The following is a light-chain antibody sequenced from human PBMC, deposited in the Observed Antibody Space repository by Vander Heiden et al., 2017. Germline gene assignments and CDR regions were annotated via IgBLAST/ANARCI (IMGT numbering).Light chain of an antibody. V-gene: IGKV4-1*01. CDR1: RRVFSSHDSKNF. CDR2: WAS. CDR3: KQYYNSHIT. Sequence: IAVVQSPDSLAVSLGERAPIHCQSRRRVFSSHDSKNFLSWYQQKPGQPPKLLIYWASSRESGVPDRFSGSGSETDFTLTISSLQAEDVAVYYCKQYYNSHITFGQGTRLEIK. J-gene: IGKJ5*01.